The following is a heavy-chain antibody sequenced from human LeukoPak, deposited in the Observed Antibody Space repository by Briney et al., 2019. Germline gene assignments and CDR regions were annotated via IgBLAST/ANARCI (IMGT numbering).Heavy chain of an antibody. Sequence: GGSLRLSCAASGFTFSSYAMHWVRQAPGKGLEYVSAISSNGGSTYYANSVKGRFTISRDNSKNTLFLEMNSLRAEDTAVYYCARGPSGYHNTGGQGTLVTVSS. CDR1: GFTFSSYA. CDR3: ARGPSGYHNT. CDR2: ISSNGGST. V-gene: IGHV3-64*01. D-gene: IGHD5-12*01. J-gene: IGHJ4*02.